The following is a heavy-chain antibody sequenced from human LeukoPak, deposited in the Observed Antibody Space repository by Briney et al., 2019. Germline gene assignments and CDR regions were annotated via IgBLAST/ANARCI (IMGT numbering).Heavy chain of an antibody. CDR3: ARQTSYYDILTGSAFDY. CDR2: IDPSDSYT. J-gene: IGHJ4*02. V-gene: IGHV5-10-1*01. Sequence: GESLKISCQGSGYSFTSYWISWVRQMPGKGLEWMGRIDPSDSYTNYSPSFQGHVTISADKSISTAYLQWSSLKASDTAMYYCARQTSYYDILTGSAFDYWGQGTLVTVSS. D-gene: IGHD3-9*01. CDR1: GYSFTSYW.